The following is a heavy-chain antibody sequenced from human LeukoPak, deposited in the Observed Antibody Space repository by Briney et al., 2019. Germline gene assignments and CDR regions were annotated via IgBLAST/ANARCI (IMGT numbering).Heavy chain of an antibody. V-gene: IGHV4-59*01. Sequence: PSETLSLTCTVSGGSISSYYWSWIRQPPGKGLEWIGYIYYSGSTNYNPSPKSRVTISVDTSKNQFSLKLSSVTAADTAVYYCARANPIAAAGLDYWGQGTLVTVSS. D-gene: IGHD6-13*01. J-gene: IGHJ4*02. CDR1: GGSISSYY. CDR2: IYYSGST. CDR3: ARANPIAAAGLDY.